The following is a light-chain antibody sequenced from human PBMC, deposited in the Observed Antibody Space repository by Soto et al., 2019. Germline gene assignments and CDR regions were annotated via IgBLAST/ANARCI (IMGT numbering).Light chain of an antibody. Sequence: DFQMTQSPSSLSASVGDRVIITCRASQEINNYLAWYQQKPGRAPHLPIYAASTLQAGVPSRFSGSGSGTEFTITISSLQPQDVAYYNFQKYNDGPWVLGQETNVAIK. CDR1: QEINNY. J-gene: IGKJ1*01. CDR3: QKYNDGPWV. CDR2: AAS. V-gene: IGKV1-27*01.